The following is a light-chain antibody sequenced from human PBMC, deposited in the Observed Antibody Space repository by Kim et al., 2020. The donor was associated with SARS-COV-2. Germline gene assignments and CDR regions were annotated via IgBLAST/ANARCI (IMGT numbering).Light chain of an antibody. V-gene: IGKV3-20*01. Sequence: PGERATLSCRASQSVSSSYLAWYQQKPGQAPRLLIYGASSRATGIPDRFIGSGSGTDFTLTISRLEPEDFAVYYCQQYDYSLPWTFGQGTNVDIK. CDR2: GAS. J-gene: IGKJ1*01. CDR1: QSVSSSY. CDR3: QQYDYSLPWT.